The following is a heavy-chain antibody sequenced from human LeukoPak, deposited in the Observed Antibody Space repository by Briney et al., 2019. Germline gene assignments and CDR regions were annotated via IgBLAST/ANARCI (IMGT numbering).Heavy chain of an antibody. CDR1: GFTFSSYE. J-gene: IGHJ5*02. CDR3: ARSYGSGSHYNSNWFDP. CDR2: ISSSGSTI. D-gene: IGHD3-10*01. Sequence: PGGSLRLSCAASGFTFSSYEMNWVRQAPGKGLEWVSYISSSGSTIYYADSVKGRFTISRDNAKNSLYLQMNSLRAEDTAVYYCARSYGSGSHYNSNWFDPWGQGTLVTVSS. V-gene: IGHV3-48*03.